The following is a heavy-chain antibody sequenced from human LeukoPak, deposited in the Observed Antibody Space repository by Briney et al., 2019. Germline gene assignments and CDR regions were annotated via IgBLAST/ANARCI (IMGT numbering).Heavy chain of an antibody. CDR2: IGDNGVTR. CDR3: AKAPAPYYYYYGMDV. V-gene: IGHV3-23*01. Sequence: GGSLRLSCAASGFTFSSYVMNWVRQAPGKGLEWVSSIGDNGVTRYYADSMKGRFTISRDNSDNTVYLQMNSLRAEDTAIYYCAKAPAPYYYYYGMDVWGQGTAVTVSS. J-gene: IGHJ6*02. CDR1: GFTFSSYV.